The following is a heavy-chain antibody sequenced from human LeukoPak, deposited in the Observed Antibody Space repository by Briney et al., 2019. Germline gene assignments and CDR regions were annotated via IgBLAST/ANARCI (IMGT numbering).Heavy chain of an antibody. D-gene: IGHD3-16*01. J-gene: IGHJ5*02. CDR1: GDTCRGCD. CDR2: ISYDGRNK. V-gene: IGHV3-30*17. CDR3: ARDLHISTFGGGFDP. Sequence: GGSQSVSCVVCGDTCRGCDVRRARRSPDKGLERVTDISYDGRNKYYADSVKGRFTIFRDNSKNTLYLQMNSLGADDTAGYYCARDLHISTFGGGFDPWGRGTVVTVSS.